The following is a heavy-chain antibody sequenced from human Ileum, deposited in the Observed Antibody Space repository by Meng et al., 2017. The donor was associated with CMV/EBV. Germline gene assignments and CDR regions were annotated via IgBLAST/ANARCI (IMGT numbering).Heavy chain of an antibody. J-gene: IGHJ4*02. V-gene: IGHV4-39*07. CDR1: VGALGSGNSY. Sequence: TCPLPSTCFVGALGSGNSYWGWIGTPPGKGLDWMGSVYYTGKTFSNPSLKSRVTISVETSKNPFSLKMNSVTAADTAVYYCARVGAGRRGVMPDYWGQGTLVTVSS. D-gene: IGHD3-16*01. CDR2: VYYTGKT. CDR3: ARVGAGRRGVMPDY.